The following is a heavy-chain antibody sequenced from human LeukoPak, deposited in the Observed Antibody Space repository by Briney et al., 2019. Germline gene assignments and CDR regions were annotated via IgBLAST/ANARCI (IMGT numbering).Heavy chain of an antibody. CDR2: INHSGST. D-gene: IGHD2-2*01. CDR3: ARGRDIVVVPAWFEP. CDR1: GGSISSGGYY. Sequence: SETLSLTCTVSGGSISSGGYYWSWIRQPPGKGLEWVGKINHSGSTNYHPSLKSQVTISVDTSKNQFSLKLSSVTAADTAVYYWARGRDIVVVPAWFEPWGQGTLVTVSS. J-gene: IGHJ5*02. V-gene: IGHV4-39*07.